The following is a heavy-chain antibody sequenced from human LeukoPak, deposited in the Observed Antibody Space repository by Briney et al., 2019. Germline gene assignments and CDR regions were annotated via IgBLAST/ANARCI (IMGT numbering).Heavy chain of an antibody. V-gene: IGHV3-23*01. CDR1: GFTFSTYS. CDR2: IDVTTGIS. D-gene: IGHD3-22*01. CDR3: AKVNYYHPHF. Sequence: PGGSLRLSCAASGFTFSTYSMSWVRPAPGRGLEWVSTIDVTTGISYYADSVKGRFTISRDNFQNTLFLQLNNLRVDDTAVYYCAKVNYYHPHFWGQGTLVTVSS. J-gene: IGHJ4*02.